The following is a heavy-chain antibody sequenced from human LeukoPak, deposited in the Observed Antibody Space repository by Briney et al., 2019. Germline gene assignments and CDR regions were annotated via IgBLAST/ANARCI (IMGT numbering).Heavy chain of an antibody. J-gene: IGHJ4*02. CDR1: GFTFNNFT. D-gene: IGHD5-18*01. CDR3: ARDRGYSDAHPLDF. Sequence: GTSLRLSCAASGFTFNNFTMHWVRQAPGKGLEWVALIWYDGSNKYYADSVRGRFTISRDNSKNTLYLQMNSLRAEDTAVYYCARDRGYSDAHPLDFWGQRTLVTVSS. CDR2: IWYDGSNK. V-gene: IGHV3-33*01.